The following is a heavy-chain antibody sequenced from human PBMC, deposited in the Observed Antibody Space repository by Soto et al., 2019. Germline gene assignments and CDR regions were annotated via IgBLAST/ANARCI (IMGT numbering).Heavy chain of an antibody. CDR1: GGSISSSSYY. J-gene: IGHJ5*02. Sequence: SETLSLTCTVSGGSISSSSYYWGWIRQPPGKGLEWIGSIYYSGSTYYNPSLKSRVTISVDTSKNQFSLKLSSVTAADTAVYYCARPVQLEFVDHNWFDPWGQGTLVTVS. D-gene: IGHD1-1*01. CDR3: ARPVQLEFVDHNWFDP. CDR2: IYYSGST. V-gene: IGHV4-39*01.